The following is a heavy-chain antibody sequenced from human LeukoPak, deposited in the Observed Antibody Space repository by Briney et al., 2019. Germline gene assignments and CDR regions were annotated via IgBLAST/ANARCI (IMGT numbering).Heavy chain of an antibody. V-gene: IGHV3-9*01. CDR2: IRWNSGSI. CDR1: GFTFGDNA. Sequence: GGSLRLSCAASGFTFGDNAMHWVRQAPGKGLEWVSGIRWNSGSIGYADSVKGRFTISRDDAKNSLYLQMNSLRAEDTAVYYCARSSEGYWGQGTLVTVSS. CDR3: ARSSEGY. D-gene: IGHD1-26*01. J-gene: IGHJ4*02.